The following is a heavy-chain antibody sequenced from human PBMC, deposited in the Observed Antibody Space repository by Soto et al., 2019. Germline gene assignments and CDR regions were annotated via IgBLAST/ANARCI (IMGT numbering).Heavy chain of an antibody. V-gene: IGHV3-30*18. CDR3: AKGGYYDSSGYYYYYYGMAV. Sequence: GGSLRLSCAASGFTFSSYGMHWVRQAPGKGLEWVAVISYDGSNKYYADSVKGRFTISRDNSKNTLYLQMNSLRAEDTAVYYCAKGGYYDSSGYYYYYYGMAVWGQGTTVTVSS. J-gene: IGHJ6*02. CDR1: GFTFSSYG. CDR2: ISYDGSNK. D-gene: IGHD3-22*01.